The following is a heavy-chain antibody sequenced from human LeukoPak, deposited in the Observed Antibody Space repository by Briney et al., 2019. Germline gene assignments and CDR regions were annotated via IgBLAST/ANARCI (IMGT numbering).Heavy chain of an antibody. J-gene: IGHJ4*02. CDR2: IKQDGSEK. D-gene: IGHD3-3*01. Sequence: GGSLRLSCAASGFTFSSYWMNWVRQAPGKGLEWVAYIKQDGSEKYYVDSVKGRFTISRDNAKNSLYPQMNSLRAEDTAVYYCAREDVIFGVALPGGVDYWGQGTLVTVSS. V-gene: IGHV3-7*01. CDR3: AREDVIFGVALPGGVDY. CDR1: GFTFSSYW.